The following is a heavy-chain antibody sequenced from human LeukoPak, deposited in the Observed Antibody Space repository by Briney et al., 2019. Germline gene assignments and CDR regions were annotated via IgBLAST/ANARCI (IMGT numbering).Heavy chain of an antibody. D-gene: IGHD6-25*01. CDR1: GFTLSDYY. J-gene: IGHJ5*02. V-gene: IGHV3-11*01. Sequence: GGSLRLSCAASGFTLSDYYMSWIRQAPGKGLEWVSYISSSGSTIYYADSVKGRFTISRDNAKNSLYLQMNSLRAEDTAVYYCARFHSSGWFDPWGQGTLVTVSS. CDR2: ISSSGSTI. CDR3: ARFHSSGWFDP.